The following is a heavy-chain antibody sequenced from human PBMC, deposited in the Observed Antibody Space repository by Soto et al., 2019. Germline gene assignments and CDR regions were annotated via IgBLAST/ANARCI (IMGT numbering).Heavy chain of an antibody. D-gene: IGHD3-10*01. CDR2: INPNSGGT. V-gene: IGHV1-2*04. J-gene: IGHJ4*02. Sequence: ASVKVSCKASGYTFTGYYMHWVRQAPGQGLEWMGWINPNSGGTNYAQKFQGWVTMTRDTSISTAYMELSRLRSDDTAVYYCARVVTPGSGSYSEYYFDYWGQETLVTVSS. CDR1: GYTFTGYY. CDR3: ARVVTPGSGSYSEYYFDY.